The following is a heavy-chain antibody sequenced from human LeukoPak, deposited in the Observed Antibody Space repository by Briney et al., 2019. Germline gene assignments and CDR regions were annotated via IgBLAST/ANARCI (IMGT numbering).Heavy chain of an antibody. CDR2: IRSSIYGGTP. Sequence: GGALRLSCAASGFTFSSYAMSWGRQAPGKGLEGIGFIRSSIYGGTPKAAASVKGRFIFSRDDSKGVAYLRMNSLKTDDTAVYYCSREWGNGNDLRPDSWGQGTLVTVSS. J-gene: IGHJ4*02. V-gene: IGHV3-49*04. CDR3: SREWGNGNDLRPDS. D-gene: IGHD1-1*01. CDR1: GFTFSSYA.